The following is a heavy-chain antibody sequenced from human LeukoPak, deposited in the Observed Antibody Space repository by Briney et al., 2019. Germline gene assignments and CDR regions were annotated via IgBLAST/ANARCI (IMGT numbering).Heavy chain of an antibody. V-gene: IGHV3-7*03. CDR1: GFTFSSYW. CDR3: AKGGSYYYYYGMDV. Sequence: GGSLRLSCEASGFTFSSYWMSWVRQAPGKGLEWVANIKTDGSEKYYVDSVKGRFTISRDNAKNSLYLQMNSLRAEDTAVYYCAKGGSYYYYYGMDVWGQGTTVTVSS. CDR2: IKTDGSEK. J-gene: IGHJ6*02. D-gene: IGHD3-10*01.